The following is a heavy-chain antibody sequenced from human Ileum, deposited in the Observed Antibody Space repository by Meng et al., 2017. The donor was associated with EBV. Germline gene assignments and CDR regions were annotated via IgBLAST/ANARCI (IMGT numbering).Heavy chain of an antibody. V-gene: IGHV4-39*01. CDR3: ARPIAAAGWFDP. Sequence: QVPSRASAPGLVKPSEHLSLTCTVLGGPINSSSYYWGWIRQPPGKGLEWIGSIYYSGRTYYNPSLKSRVTISVDTSKNQFSLKLSSVTAADTAVYYCARPIAAAGWFDPWGQGTLVTVSS. CDR2: IYYSGRT. D-gene: IGHD6-13*01. J-gene: IGHJ5*02. CDR1: GGPINSSSYY.